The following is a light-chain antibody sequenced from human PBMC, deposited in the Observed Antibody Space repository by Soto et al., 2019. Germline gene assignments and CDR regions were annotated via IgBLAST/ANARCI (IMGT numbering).Light chain of an antibody. CDR1: QSVSGW. CDR3: QQYDNWPLS. V-gene: IGKV1-5*01. J-gene: IGKJ5*01. Sequence: IHMTQSLSTLSASVLDTLAVTCRARQSVSGWLAWYQQKPGKAPKLLIYDVSIRATAVPARFRATGSEIDFTLTICGLQSEHPPAYFCQQYDNWPLSFGQGTRLEIK. CDR2: DVS.